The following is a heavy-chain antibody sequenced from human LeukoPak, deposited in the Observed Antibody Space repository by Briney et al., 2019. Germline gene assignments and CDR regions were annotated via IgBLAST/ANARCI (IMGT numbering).Heavy chain of an antibody. CDR1: NGPISIYY. V-gene: IGHV4-4*07. CDR3: AREITVTRPFDY. D-gene: IGHD4-17*01. CDR2: ISASGST. Sequence: SETLSLTCTVSNGPISIYYWSWVRQPAGKGLEWIGRISASGSTNYNPSLKSRATMSLDTSKNQFSLKLSSVTAADTAVYYCAREITVTRPFDYWGPGTLVTVSS. J-gene: IGHJ4*02.